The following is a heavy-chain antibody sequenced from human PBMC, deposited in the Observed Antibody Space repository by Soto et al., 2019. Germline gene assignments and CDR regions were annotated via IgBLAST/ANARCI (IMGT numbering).Heavy chain of an antibody. CDR2: IIPIFGTA. J-gene: IGHJ4*02. Sequence: SVKVSCKASGGTFSSYAISWVRQAPGQGLEWMGGIIPIFGTANYAQRFQGRVTITADESTSTAYMELSSLRSEDTAVYYCASAHVGIAVAGVYFDYWGQGTLVTVSS. D-gene: IGHD6-19*01. CDR1: GGTFSSYA. V-gene: IGHV1-69*13. CDR3: ASAHVGIAVAGVYFDY.